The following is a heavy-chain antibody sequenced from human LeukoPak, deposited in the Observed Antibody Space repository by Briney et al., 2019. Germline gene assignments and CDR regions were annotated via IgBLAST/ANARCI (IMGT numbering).Heavy chain of an antibody. CDR2: ITSDRRTI. D-gene: IGHD6-13*01. CDR3: ARSTSGTFDY. V-gene: IGHV3-48*01. Sequence: GGALGLSCSASGFTFRIFSMNLVRQAPGKGLEWVSYITSDRRTISYADPVKGRFTISRDNDKRLLYLQMDSLRAGDTAIYYCARSTSGTFDYWGQGMLVTVSS. J-gene: IGHJ4*02. CDR1: GFTFRIFS.